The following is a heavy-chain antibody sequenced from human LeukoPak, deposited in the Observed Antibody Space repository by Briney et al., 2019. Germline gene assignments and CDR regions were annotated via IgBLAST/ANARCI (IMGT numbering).Heavy chain of an antibody. CDR1: GFTFSSYA. CDR3: AKSPYSSGWLHYY. V-gene: IGHV3-23*01. D-gene: IGHD6-19*01. Sequence: PGRSLRLSCAASGFTFSSYAMSWVRQAPGKGLEWVSAITGSGGSTYYADSVKGRFTISRDNSKNTLYLQMNSLRAEDTAVYYCAKSPYSSGWLHYYWGQGTLVTVSS. CDR2: ITGSGGST. J-gene: IGHJ4*02.